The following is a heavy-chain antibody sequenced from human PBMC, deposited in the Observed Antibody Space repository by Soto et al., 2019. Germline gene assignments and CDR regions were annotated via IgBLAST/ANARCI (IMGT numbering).Heavy chain of an antibody. Sequence: EVQLVESGGGLVQPGGSLRLSCAASGFTFSRYWMTWVRQAPGKGLEWVANIKQDGSEIYYVDSVKGRFTISRDNAENSLYLQMNILRAEDTAVYYCARDPVCSSGSCYDYWGQGTLVTVSS. CDR1: GFTFSRYW. CDR3: ARDPVCSSGSCYDY. CDR2: IKQDGSEI. V-gene: IGHV3-7*01. J-gene: IGHJ4*02. D-gene: IGHD2-15*01.